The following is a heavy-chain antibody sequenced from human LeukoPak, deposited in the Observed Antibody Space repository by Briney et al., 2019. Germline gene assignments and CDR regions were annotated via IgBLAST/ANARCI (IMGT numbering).Heavy chain of an antibody. CDR1: GGSISSSSYY. D-gene: IGHD3-22*01. J-gene: IGHJ4*02. Sequence: PSETLSLTCTVSGGSISSSSYYWGWIRQPPGKGLEWIGSIYYSGSTYYNPSLKSRVTISVDASKNQFSLKLSSVTAADTAVYYCARRSNPYYCDSSGYPFDYWGQGTLVTVSS. V-gene: IGHV4-39*07. CDR2: IYYSGST. CDR3: ARRSNPYYCDSSGYPFDY.